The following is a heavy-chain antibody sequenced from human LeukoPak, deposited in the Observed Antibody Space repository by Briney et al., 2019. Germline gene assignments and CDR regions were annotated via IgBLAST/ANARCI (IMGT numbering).Heavy chain of an antibody. D-gene: IGHD3-10*01. CDR2: INPSGGST. CDR3: AKVTGFGDRSAGFDP. CDR1: GFTFTNYY. V-gene: IGHV1-46*01. J-gene: IGHJ5*02. Sequence: ASVKVSCKASGFTFTNYYIHWVRQAPGQGLEWMGIINPSGGSTSYAQKFQGRVTMTRDTSTNTVYMELSSLRSEDTAVYYCAKVTGFGDRSAGFDPWGQGTLVTVSS.